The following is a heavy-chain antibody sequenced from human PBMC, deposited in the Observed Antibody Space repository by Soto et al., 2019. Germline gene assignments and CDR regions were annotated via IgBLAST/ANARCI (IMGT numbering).Heavy chain of an antibody. CDR3: AKGYYSGYDLAYFDY. CDR1: GFSFDDYA. CDR2: TSGSGDNT. V-gene: IGHV3-23*01. J-gene: IGHJ4*02. Sequence: EVQLLESGGGLVQPGGSLILSCAASGFSFDDYAMTWVRQAAGKGLEWVSATSGSGDNTYYADSVKGRFTISRDNSKNTLYLQLNSLRAEDTAVYYCAKGYYSGYDLAYFDYWGQGTLVTVSS. D-gene: IGHD5-12*01.